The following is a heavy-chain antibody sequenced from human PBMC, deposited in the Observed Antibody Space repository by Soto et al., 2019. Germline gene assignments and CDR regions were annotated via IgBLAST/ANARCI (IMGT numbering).Heavy chain of an antibody. V-gene: IGHV3-23*01. D-gene: IGHD3-22*01. Sequence: EVQLLESGGDLVQPGGSLRLSCAASGFTFSSYAVSWVRQAPGKGLEWVSAISGSGGSTYYADSVKGRFTISRDNSKNTLYLKMNSLRAEDTAVYYCAKDLYYDSSGYCNSWGQGTLVTVSS. CDR3: AKDLYYDSSGYCNS. CDR1: GFTFSSYA. CDR2: ISGSGGST. J-gene: IGHJ4*02.